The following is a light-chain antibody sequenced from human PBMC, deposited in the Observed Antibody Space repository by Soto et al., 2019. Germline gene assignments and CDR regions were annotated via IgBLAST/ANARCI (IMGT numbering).Light chain of an antibody. V-gene: IGKV1-5*03. Sequence: DIQMTQSPSTLSASVGDRVTITCRASQSISRWLAWYRQKPGTAPKLLIYKASNLQSGVPSRFSGSGSGTEFTLTISSLQPDDIATYYCQQYSSYPYTFGQGTKLEIK. J-gene: IGKJ2*01. CDR2: KAS. CDR1: QSISRW. CDR3: QQYSSYPYT.